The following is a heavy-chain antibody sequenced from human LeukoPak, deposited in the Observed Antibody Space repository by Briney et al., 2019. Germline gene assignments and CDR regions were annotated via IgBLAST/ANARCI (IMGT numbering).Heavy chain of an antibody. V-gene: IGHV3-48*01. Sequence: GGSLRLSCAASGFTFSSYGMDWVRQAPGKGLEWVSYISSSSSTIYYANSVKGRFTISRDNAKNSLFLQMNSLRAEDTAVYYCTRGGAARPDYWGQGTLVIVSS. CDR3: TRGGAARPDY. CDR2: ISSSSSTI. CDR1: GFTFSSYG. D-gene: IGHD6-6*01. J-gene: IGHJ4*02.